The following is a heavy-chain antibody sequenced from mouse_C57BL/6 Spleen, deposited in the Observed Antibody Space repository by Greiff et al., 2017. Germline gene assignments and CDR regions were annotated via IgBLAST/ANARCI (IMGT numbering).Heavy chain of an antibody. CDR3: ARRAITTVVDWYVDV. V-gene: IGHV1-7*01. CDR1: GYTFTSYW. D-gene: IGHD1-1*01. J-gene: IGHJ1*03. CDR2: INPSSGYT. Sequence: VQVVESGAELAKPGASVKLSCKASGYTFTSYWMHWVKQRPGQGLEWIGYINPSSGYTKYNQKFKDKATLTADKSSSTAYMQLSSLTYEDSAVYYCARRAITTVVDWYVDVWGTGTTVTVSS.